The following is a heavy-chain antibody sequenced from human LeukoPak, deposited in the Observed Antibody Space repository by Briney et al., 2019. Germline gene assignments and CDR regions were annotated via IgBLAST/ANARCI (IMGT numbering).Heavy chain of an antibody. CDR1: GYTFTSYN. J-gene: IGHJ4*02. V-gene: IGHV1-8*01. CDR2: MNPNIGKT. Sequence: GASVKVSCKASGYTFTSYNISWVRQATGQGLEWMGWMNPNIGKTGYAQKFQGRVTITTNTSTSTAYMELRSLRSEDTAVYYCARGLSSGDYWGQGTLVTVSS. CDR3: ARGLSSGDY. D-gene: IGHD6-19*01.